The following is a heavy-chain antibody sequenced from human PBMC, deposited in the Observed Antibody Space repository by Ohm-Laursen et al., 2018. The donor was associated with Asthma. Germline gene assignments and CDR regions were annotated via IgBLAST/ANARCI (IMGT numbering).Heavy chain of an antibody. J-gene: IGHJ3*02. CDR2: IYYSGST. D-gene: IGHD3-3*01. Sequence: SQTLSLTCAVSGGSISSGGYYWSWIRQHPGKGLEWIGYIYYSGSTYYNPSLKSRVTISVDTSKNQFSLKLSSVTAADTAVYYCARERVRWGPGPQWLLHPNDAFDIWGQGTMVTVSS. CDR3: ARERVRWGPGPQWLLHPNDAFDI. CDR1: GGSISSGGYY. V-gene: IGHV4-31*11.